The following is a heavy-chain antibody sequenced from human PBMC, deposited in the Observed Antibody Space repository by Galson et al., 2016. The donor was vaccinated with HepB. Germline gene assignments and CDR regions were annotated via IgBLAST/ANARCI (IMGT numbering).Heavy chain of an antibody. V-gene: IGHV5-51*01. CDR3: RRRPVVAGTGFFDP. Sequence: QSGAEVKKPGESLKISCKTSGYTFTSYWIAWVRQKPGKGLEWMGIIYPGDSETSYSTSFEGQVTISADTSINTARLHWGSLKASDTGMYYCRRRPVVAGTGFFDPWGQGTLVTVSS. D-gene: IGHD6-19*01. J-gene: IGHJ5*02. CDR2: IYPGDSET. CDR1: GYTFTSYW.